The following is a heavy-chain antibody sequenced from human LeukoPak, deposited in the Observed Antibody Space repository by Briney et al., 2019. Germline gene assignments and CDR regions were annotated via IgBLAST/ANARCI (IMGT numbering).Heavy chain of an antibody. CDR2: INHSGST. J-gene: IGHJ6*02. CDR1: GGSISSYY. D-gene: IGHD6-13*01. V-gene: IGHV4-34*01. Sequence: SETLSLTCTVSGGSISSYYWSWIRQPPGKGLEWIGEINHSGSTNYNPSLKSRVTISVDTSKNQFSLKLSSVTAADTAVYYCARGALYSSSWIYYYYYGMDVWGQGTTVTVSS. CDR3: ARGALYSSSWIYYYYYGMDV.